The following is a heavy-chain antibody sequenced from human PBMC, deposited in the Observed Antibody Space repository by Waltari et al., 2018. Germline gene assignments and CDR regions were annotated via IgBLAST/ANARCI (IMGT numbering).Heavy chain of an antibody. CDR1: GFTFSSYE. CDR3: ARERSVTGKGNLDY. V-gene: IGHV3-48*03. J-gene: IGHJ4*02. Sequence: EVQLVESGGGLVQPGGSLRLSCAASGFTFSSYEMNWVRQAPGKGVGWVSDSMSVGTNMFYAEYVKGRFTISRDNAKNSLYLHMNSLRVEDTAVYYCARERSVTGKGNLDYWGQGTLVTVSS. D-gene: IGHD3-10*01. CDR2: SMSVGTNM.